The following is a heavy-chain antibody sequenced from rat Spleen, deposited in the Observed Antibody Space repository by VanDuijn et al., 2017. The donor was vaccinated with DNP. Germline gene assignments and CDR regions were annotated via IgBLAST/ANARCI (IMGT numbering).Heavy chain of an antibody. V-gene: IGHV5-31*01. CDR3: ARYYGSYRALDA. J-gene: IGHJ4*01. D-gene: IGHD1-3*01. CDR1: EFTFNNYW. CDR2: ITSSGGST. Sequence: EVQLVESGGDLVRPGRSLKLSCVASEFTFNNYWMTWFRQAPGKGLEWVASITSSGGSTYYPDSVKGRFTISRDNAKNTLYLQMYSLRSEDTATYYCARYYGSYRALDAWGQGTSVTVSS.